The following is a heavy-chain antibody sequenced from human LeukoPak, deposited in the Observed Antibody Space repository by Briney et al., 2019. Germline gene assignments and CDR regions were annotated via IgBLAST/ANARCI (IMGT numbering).Heavy chain of an antibody. J-gene: IGHJ5*02. CDR2: ISGSGGST. Sequence: QSGGSLRLSCAASGFTFSSYAMSWVRQAPGKGLEWVSAISGSGGSTYYADSVKGRFTISRDNSKNTLYLQMNSLRAEDTAVYYCAKDDGITGTTDWFDPWGQGTLVTVPS. CDR1: GFTFSSYA. D-gene: IGHD1-7*01. V-gene: IGHV3-23*01. CDR3: AKDDGITGTTDWFDP.